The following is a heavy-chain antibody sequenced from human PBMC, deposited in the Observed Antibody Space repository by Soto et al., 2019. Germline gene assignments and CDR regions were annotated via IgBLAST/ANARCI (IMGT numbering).Heavy chain of an antibody. J-gene: IGHJ5*02. CDR2: IYYSGST. CDR1: GGSISSSSYY. Sequence: SETLSLTCTVSGGSISSSSYYWGWIRQPPGKGLEWIGSIYYSGSTYYNPPLKSRVTISVDTSKNQFSLKLSSVTAADTAVYYCARYCSGGSCSNWFDPWGQRTLVTVSS. V-gene: IGHV4-39*01. D-gene: IGHD2-15*01. CDR3: ARYCSGGSCSNWFDP.